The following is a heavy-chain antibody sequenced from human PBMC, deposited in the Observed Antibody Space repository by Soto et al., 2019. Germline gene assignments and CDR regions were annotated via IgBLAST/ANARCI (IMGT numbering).Heavy chain of an antibody. CDR3: AREYSSGWYARYYYGMAV. J-gene: IGHJ6*02. CDR1: GFTFSSYW. V-gene: IGHV3-74*01. D-gene: IGHD6-19*01. Sequence: EVQLVESGGGLVQPGGSLRLSCAASGFTFSSYWMHWVRQAPGKGLVWVSRINSDGSSTSYADSVKGRCTISRDNAKHTLYLHMNSLRAEDTAVYYCAREYSSGWYARYYYGMAVWGQGTTVTVSS. CDR2: INSDGSST.